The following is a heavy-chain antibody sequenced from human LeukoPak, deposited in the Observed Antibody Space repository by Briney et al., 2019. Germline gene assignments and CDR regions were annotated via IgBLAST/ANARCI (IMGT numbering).Heavy chain of an antibody. CDR2: ISGSGGST. J-gene: IGHJ4*02. Sequence: GGSLSLSCAASGFTFSSYAMSWVRQAPGKGLEWVSAISGSGGSTYYADSVKGRFTISRDNSKNTLYLQMNSLRAEDTAVYYCAKGETYYYDSSGYPYWGQGTLVTVSS. V-gene: IGHV3-23*01. CDR3: AKGETYYYDSSGYPY. CDR1: GFTFSSYA. D-gene: IGHD3-22*01.